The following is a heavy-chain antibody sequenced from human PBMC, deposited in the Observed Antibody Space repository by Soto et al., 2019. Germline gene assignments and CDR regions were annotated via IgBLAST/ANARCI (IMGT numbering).Heavy chain of an antibody. CDR3: ARDLQVGQLLYQNYYYYGMDV. D-gene: IGHD2-2*02. V-gene: IGHV3-7*01. J-gene: IGHJ6*02. CDR1: GFTFSSHW. Sequence: GGSLRLSCAASGFTFSSHWMSWVRQAPGKGLEWVANIKQDESEKYYVDSVKGRFTISRDNAKNSLYLQMNSLRAEDTAVYYCARDLQVGQLLYQNYYYYGMDVWGQGTTVTVSS. CDR2: IKQDESEK.